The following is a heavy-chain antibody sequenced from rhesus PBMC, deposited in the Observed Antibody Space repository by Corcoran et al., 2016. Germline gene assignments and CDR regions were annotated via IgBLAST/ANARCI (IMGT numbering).Heavy chain of an antibody. CDR3: ARGPWGQRLVGGYFDY. D-gene: IGHD6-31*01. Sequence: QVTLKESGPALVKPTQTLTLTCTFSGFSISTTGTGVGLISQPPGKALEWLASISCNESKYYSKSLKSRLTSSKDTSKNQVVLTMTNMDPVDTATYYCARGPWGQRLVGGYFDYWGQGVLVTVSS. J-gene: IGHJ4*01. V-gene: IGHV2-95*01. CDR2: ISCNESK. CDR1: GFSISTTGTG.